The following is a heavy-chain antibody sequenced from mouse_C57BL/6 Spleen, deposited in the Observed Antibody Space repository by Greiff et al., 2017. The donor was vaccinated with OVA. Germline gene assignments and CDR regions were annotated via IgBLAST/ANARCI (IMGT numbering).Heavy chain of an antibody. CDR2: IFPGSGST. CDR1: GYTFTGYW. V-gene: IGHV1-9*01. J-gene: IGHJ4*01. Sequence: QVQLQQSGAELMKPGASVKISCKATGYTFTGYWLAWVKQRPGHGLEWIGEIFPGSGSTNYNEKFKGPATFPADQSSNTAYMQLSSLTTENAASYYFARAPITTVVATEAMDDWGQGTSVTVSS. CDR3: ARAPITTVVATEAMDD. D-gene: IGHD1-1*01.